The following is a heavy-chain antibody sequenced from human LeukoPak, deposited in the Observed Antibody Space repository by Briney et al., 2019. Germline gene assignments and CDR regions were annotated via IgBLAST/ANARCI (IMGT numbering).Heavy chain of an antibody. Sequence: ASETLSLTCAVYGGSFSGFYWNWIRQPPGKGLEWIGEIDHSGSTNYNPSLKSRVTISVDTSKNQFSLKLSSVTAADTAVYYCARGWRDYYGSGSYLDYWGQGTLVTVSS. CDR2: IDHSGST. CDR1: GGSFSGFY. J-gene: IGHJ4*02. CDR3: ARGWRDYYGSGSYLDY. D-gene: IGHD3-10*01. V-gene: IGHV4-34*01.